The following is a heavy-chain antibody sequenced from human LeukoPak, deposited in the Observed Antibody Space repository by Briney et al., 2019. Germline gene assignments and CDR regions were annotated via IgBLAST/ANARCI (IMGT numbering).Heavy chain of an antibody. CDR2: ISRSGSTK. CDR3: ARARHSSSWYHTFDY. J-gene: IGHJ4*02. Sequence: GGSLRLSCAASGFTFSDYNMRWIRQAPGKGLEWVSSISRSGSTKYYADSVKGRFTISRDNAKNSLFLQMNSLRAEDTAVYYCARARHSSSWYHTFDYWGQGTLVTVSS. D-gene: IGHD6-13*01. V-gene: IGHV3-11*04. CDR1: GFTFSDYN.